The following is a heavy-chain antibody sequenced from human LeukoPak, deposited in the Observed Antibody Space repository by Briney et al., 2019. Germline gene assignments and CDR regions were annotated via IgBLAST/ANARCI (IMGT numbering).Heavy chain of an antibody. V-gene: IGHV1-8*01. CDR1: GYTFTSYD. J-gene: IGHJ4*02. CDR2: MNPNSGNT. D-gene: IGHD1-26*01. CDR3: AREEGYSTPELPDDY. Sequence: VSVKVSCKASGYTFTSYDINWVRQATGQGLEWMGWMNPNSGNTGYAQKFQGRVTMTRNTSTSTACMELSSLRSGDTAVYYCAREEGYSTPELPDDYWGQGTLVTVSS.